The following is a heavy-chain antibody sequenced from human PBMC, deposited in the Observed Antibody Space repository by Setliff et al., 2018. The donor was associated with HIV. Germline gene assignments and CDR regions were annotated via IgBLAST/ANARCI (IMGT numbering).Heavy chain of an antibody. D-gene: IGHD2-21*02. CDR2: INWNGGST. J-gene: IGHJ3*01. CDR3: VREVTSLEAFDL. V-gene: IGHV3-20*04. CDR1: GFTFDDYG. Sequence: GGSLRLSCAASGFTFDDYGMSWVRQTPRKGLEWVSGINWNGGSTGYADSVRGRFTISRDNAKNSLYLQMSSLRAEDTAVYYCVREVTSLEAFDLWGQGTMVTVSS.